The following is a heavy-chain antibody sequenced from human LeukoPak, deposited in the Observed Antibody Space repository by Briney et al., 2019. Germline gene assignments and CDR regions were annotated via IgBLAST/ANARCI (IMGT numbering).Heavy chain of an antibody. V-gene: IGHV3-7*01. Sequence: GGSLRLSCAASGFTFSGFWMNWLRQAPGKGLEWVANIKQDGSEKYYVDSVKGRFTISRDNAKNSLFRQMNSLRAEDTAVYYCAREGDKAVITYAYWGQGTLVTVSS. J-gene: IGHJ4*02. CDR3: AREGDKAVITYAY. CDR2: IKQDGSEK. D-gene: IGHD5-18*01. CDR1: GFTFSGFW.